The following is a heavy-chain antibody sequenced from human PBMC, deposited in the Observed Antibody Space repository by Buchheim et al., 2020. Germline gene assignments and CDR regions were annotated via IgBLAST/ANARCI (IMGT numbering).Heavy chain of an antibody. CDR2: INSDGSST. J-gene: IGHJ6*02. V-gene: IGHV3-74*01. CDR3: AREYYDFWSGYTDYYYGMDV. CDR1: GFTFSSYW. D-gene: IGHD3-3*01. Sequence: EVQLVESGGGLVQPGGSLRLSCAASGFTFSSYWMHWVRQAPGKGLVWVSRINSDGSSTSYADSVKGRFTISRDNAKNTLYLQMNSLRAEDTAVYYCAREYYDFWSGYTDYYYGMDVWGQGTT.